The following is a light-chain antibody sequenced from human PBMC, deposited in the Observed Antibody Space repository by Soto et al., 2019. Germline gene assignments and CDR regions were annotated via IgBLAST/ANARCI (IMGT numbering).Light chain of an antibody. Sequence: IVLTQSPATLSLSPGERATLSCRASQSVSSYLALYQQKPGQAHRLLIYDASNRATGIPARFSGSGSGTDFTLTISSLEPEDFAIYYCQQRTNCPLTVGQVTKVDIX. CDR2: DAS. CDR1: QSVSSY. CDR3: QQRTNCPLT. J-gene: IGKJ1*01. V-gene: IGKV3-11*01.